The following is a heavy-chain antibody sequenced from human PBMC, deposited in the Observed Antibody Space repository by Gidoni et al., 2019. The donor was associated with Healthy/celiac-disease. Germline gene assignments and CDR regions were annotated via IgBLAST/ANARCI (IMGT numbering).Heavy chain of an antibody. D-gene: IGHD3-9*01. CDR3: ARGYDILTGYYP. Sequence: QVQLQESGPGLVKPSETLSLTCTVSGGSISSYYWSWIRQPPGKGLEWIGYIYYSGSTNYNPSLKSRVTISVDTSKNQFSLKLSSVTAADTAVYYCARGYDILTGYYPWGQGTLVTVSS. CDR2: IYYSGST. J-gene: IGHJ4*02. CDR1: GGSISSYY. V-gene: IGHV4-59*01.